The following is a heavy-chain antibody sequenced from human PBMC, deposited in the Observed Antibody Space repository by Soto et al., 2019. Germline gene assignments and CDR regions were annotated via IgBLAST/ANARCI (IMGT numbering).Heavy chain of an antibody. Sequence: EVQLVESGGCLVQPGGSLRLSCAASGFTFSSDWMHWVRQTPGKGLVWLSRMNSDGSSTSYADAVKGRFTISRDNAKNSLYLQMDSLRAEDTAVYYCARGPRGWYGFDYWGQGTLVTVSS. J-gene: IGHJ4*02. V-gene: IGHV3-74*01. D-gene: IGHD6-19*01. CDR1: GFTFSSDW. CDR3: ARGPRGWYGFDY. CDR2: MNSDGSST.